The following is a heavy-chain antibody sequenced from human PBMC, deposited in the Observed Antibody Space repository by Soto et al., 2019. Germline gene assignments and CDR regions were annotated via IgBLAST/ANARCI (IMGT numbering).Heavy chain of an antibody. D-gene: IGHD3-9*01. CDR3: AKGTDVLRYFDWLSEFDY. J-gene: IGHJ4*02. CDR1: GFTFSSYA. Sequence: GGSLRLSCAASGFTFSSYAISWVRQAPGKGLGWVSAISGSGGSTYYADSVKGRFTISRDNSKNTLYLQMNSLRAEDTAVYYCAKGTDVLRYFDWLSEFDYWGQGTLVTVSS. V-gene: IGHV3-23*01. CDR2: ISGSGGST.